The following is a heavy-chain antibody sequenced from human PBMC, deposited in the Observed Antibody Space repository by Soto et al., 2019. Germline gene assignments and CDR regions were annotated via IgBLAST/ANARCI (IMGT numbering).Heavy chain of an antibody. CDR3: AIVSRGVSGQLAGYYYYYMDV. Sequence: GASVKVSCKASGFTFTSSAMQWVRQARGQRLEWIGWIVVGSGNTNYAQKFQERVTITRDMSTSTAYMELSSLRSEDTAVYYCAIVSRGVSGQLAGYYYYYMDVWGKGTTVTVSS. CDR2: IVVGSGNT. J-gene: IGHJ6*03. V-gene: IGHV1-58*02. D-gene: IGHD6-6*01. CDR1: GFTFTSSA.